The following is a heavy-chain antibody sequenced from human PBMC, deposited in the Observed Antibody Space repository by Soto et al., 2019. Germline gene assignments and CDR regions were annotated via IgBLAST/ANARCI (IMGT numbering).Heavy chain of an antibody. CDR3: ASPWFERLAATDYYYYGRDV. V-gene: IGHV3-11*04. CDR2: ISSSSTI. D-gene: IGHD2-15*01. Sequence: PGGSLRLSCAASGFTFSDYYMNWVRQAPGKGLEWVSSISSSSTIYYADSVKGRFTISRDNAKNSLYLQMNSLRAEDTAVYYCASPWFERLAATDYYYYGRDVWGQGPRSPSP. J-gene: IGHJ6*02. CDR1: GFTFSDYY.